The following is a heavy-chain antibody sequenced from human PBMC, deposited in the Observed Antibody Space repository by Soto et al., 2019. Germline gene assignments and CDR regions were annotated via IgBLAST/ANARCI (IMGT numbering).Heavy chain of an antibody. D-gene: IGHD3-22*01. Sequence: NPSETLSLTCSVSGGSLSSDSYYWSWIRQPPGKGLEWIGYIYYSGSTNYNPSLKSRVTISVDTSKHQFSLKLSSVTAADTAVYYGARRGSGYRDAFDSWGLGTRVAVAS. CDR1: GGSLSSDSYY. CDR2: IYYSGST. CDR3: ARRGSGYRDAFDS. V-gene: IGHV4-61*01. J-gene: IGHJ3*02.